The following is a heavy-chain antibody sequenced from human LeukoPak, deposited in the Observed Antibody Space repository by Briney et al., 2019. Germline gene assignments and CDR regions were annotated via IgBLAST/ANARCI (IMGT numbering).Heavy chain of an antibody. CDR1: GYTFTSYG. Sequence: VASVKVSCKASGYTFTSYGITWVRQAPGQGLEWMGWISANNVNTYYSQKLQGRVTMTTDTSTSTAYMELKSLRSDDTAVYYCARDLPGGFGAFDIWGQGTMVTVSS. CDR3: ARDLPGGFGAFDI. V-gene: IGHV1-18*01. D-gene: IGHD3-10*01. J-gene: IGHJ3*02. CDR2: ISANNVNT.